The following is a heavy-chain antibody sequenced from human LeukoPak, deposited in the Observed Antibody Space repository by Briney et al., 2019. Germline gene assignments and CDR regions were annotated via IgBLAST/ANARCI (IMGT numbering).Heavy chain of an antibody. CDR1: GGSFSGYY. CDR2: INHSGST. Sequence: SETLSLTCAVYGGSFSGYYWSWIRQPPGKGLEWIGEINHSGSTNYNPSLKSRVTISVDTSKNQFSLKLGSVTAADTAVYYCARAGWWLRYFDYWGQGTLVTVSS. CDR3: ARAGWWLRYFDY. J-gene: IGHJ4*02. D-gene: IGHD5-12*01. V-gene: IGHV4-34*01.